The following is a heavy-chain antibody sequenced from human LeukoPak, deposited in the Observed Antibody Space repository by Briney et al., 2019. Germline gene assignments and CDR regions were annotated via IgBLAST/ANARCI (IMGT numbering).Heavy chain of an antibody. Sequence: GRSLRLSCVATGFTFTSYAMHWVRQAPGKGLEWVAVISYDGTNKYYGDPVKGRFTISGDNSKNTLYLQMNSLRAEDTAVYYCARDQHAAAGRGTLYYFDYWGQGTLVTVSS. J-gene: IGHJ4*02. V-gene: IGHV3-30*04. CDR1: GFTFTSYA. CDR3: ARDQHAAAGRGTLYYFDY. D-gene: IGHD6-13*01. CDR2: ISYDGTNK.